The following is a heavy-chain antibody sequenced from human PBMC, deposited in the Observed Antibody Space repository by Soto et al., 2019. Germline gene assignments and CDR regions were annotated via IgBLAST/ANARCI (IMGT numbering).Heavy chain of an antibody. CDR1: GYSISSSNW. Sequence: QVQLQESGPGLVKSSDTLSLTCAVSGYSISSSNWWGWIRQPPGNGLEWIGYIYYTGDTFYNPSLKSRVTMSVDTSKNQISLKVSSVTAVDTAVYYCARRTTVTNWYFDLWGRGTLVTVSS. CDR2: IYYTGDT. CDR3: ARRTTVTNWYFDL. D-gene: IGHD4-17*01. J-gene: IGHJ2*01. V-gene: IGHV4-28*01.